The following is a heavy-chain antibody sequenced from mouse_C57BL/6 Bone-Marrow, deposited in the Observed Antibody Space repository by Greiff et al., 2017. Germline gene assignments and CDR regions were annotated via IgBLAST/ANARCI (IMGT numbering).Heavy chain of an antibody. CDR2: IDPSDSYT. D-gene: IGHD1-1*01. Sequence: QVQLQQSGAELVMPGASVKLSCKASGYTFTSYWMHWVKQRPGQGLEWIGRIDPSDSYTNYNQKFKGKSTLTVDKSSSTAYMQLSSLTSEDSAVXYCASTVVGAMDYWGQGTSVTVSS. CDR1: GYTFTSYW. V-gene: IGHV1-69*01. CDR3: ASTVVGAMDY. J-gene: IGHJ4*01.